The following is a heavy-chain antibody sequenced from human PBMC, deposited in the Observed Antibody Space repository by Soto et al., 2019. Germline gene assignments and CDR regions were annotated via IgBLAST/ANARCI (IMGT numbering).Heavy chain of an antibody. CDR3: ARDAGGPYNY. J-gene: IGHJ4*02. Sequence: QVQVRESGPGLVKPSETLSLTCTVSGASISLNYWSWIRQPPGKGLEWIGYVYYSGSTTYNPSLERRVTMSVDTSKSQVSLKLTSVTAADTAFYYCARDAGGPYNYWGQGILVTVSS. CDR2: VYYSGST. V-gene: IGHV4-59*01. CDR1: GASISLNY. D-gene: IGHD3-10*01.